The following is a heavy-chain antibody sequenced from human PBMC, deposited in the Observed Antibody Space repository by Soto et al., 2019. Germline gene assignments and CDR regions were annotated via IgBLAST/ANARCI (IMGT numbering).Heavy chain of an antibody. V-gene: IGHV3-33*08. J-gene: IGHJ4*01. CDR2: VRYDGSNE. Sequence: QVQLVESGGGVVQPGRSLRLSCAASGFTSSPYGIHWVRQAPGTGLEWVAVVRYDGSNEHYADSVKGRFTISRDDSNNSLYLQLNSLRAEDTAVYYCAGDACLGSGSYAYWGQGTLVTVSS. D-gene: IGHD3-10*01. CDR1: GFTSSPYG. CDR3: AGDACLGSGSYAY.